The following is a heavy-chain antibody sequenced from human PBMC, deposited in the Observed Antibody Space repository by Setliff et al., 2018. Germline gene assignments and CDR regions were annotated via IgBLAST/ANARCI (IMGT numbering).Heavy chain of an antibody. D-gene: IGHD1-26*01. J-gene: IGHJ5*02. V-gene: IGHV1-2*06. CDR1: GYTFTAYY. CDR3: VRSGKFGMRFWFDQ. Sequence: ASVKVSCKTSGYTFTAYYIYWVRQAPGHGLELMGRIHPNTGSTNYLQDFQGRVTMTRDTSINTAYMESSSLTSDDTAFYYCVRSGKFGMRFWFDQWGLGTLVTVSS. CDR2: IHPNTGST.